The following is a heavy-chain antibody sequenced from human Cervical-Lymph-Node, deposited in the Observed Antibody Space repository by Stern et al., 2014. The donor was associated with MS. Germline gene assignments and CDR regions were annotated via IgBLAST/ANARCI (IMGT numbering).Heavy chain of an antibody. D-gene: IGHD3-3*01. V-gene: IGHV7-4-1*02. Sequence: VQLVESGSELKKPGASVKGSCKASGYTFINYAINWVRQAPGQGLEWMGWLNTNSGNPTYAQGFTGRFVFSLDTSVSTAYLQISSLKAEDTAVYYCARDDFGVGGDAFDIWGQGTMVTVSS. CDR3: ARDDFGVGGDAFDI. CDR2: LNTNSGNP. CDR1: GYTFINYA. J-gene: IGHJ3*02.